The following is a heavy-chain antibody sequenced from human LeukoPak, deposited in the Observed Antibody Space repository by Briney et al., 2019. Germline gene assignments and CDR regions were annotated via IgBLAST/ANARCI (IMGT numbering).Heavy chain of an antibody. Sequence: SETLSLTCTVSGGSIGTYYWSWIRQPPGRGLEWIGYVHYSGSTRYSPSLKGRVTISVDTSKNQFSLQLNSVTPEDTAVYYCAREGGGGHFDYWGQGTLVTVSS. CDR2: VHYSGST. V-gene: IGHV4-59*12. J-gene: IGHJ4*02. CDR3: AREGGGGHFDY. CDR1: GGSIGTYY. D-gene: IGHD2-15*01.